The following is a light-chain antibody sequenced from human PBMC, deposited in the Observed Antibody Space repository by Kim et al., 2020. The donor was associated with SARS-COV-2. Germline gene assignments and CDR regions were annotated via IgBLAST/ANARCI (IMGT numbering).Light chain of an antibody. CDR3: QAWDSSTVV. V-gene: IGLV3-1*01. J-gene: IGLJ2*01. Sequence: VSPGKTASITCSGDKLGDKYACWYQQKPGQSPVLVIYQDSKRPSGIPERFSGSNSGNTATLTISGTQTMDEADYYCQAWDSSTVVFGGGTQLTVL. CDR2: QDS. CDR1: KLGDKY.